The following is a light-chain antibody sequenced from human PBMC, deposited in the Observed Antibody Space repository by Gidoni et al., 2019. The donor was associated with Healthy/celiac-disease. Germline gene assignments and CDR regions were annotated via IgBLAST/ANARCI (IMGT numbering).Light chain of an antibody. J-gene: IGLJ3*02. CDR2: GNS. Sequence: SVLTQPPSVSGAPGQTVTISCTWSTSNIGADYDVHWYQPLPVTAPKLHIYGNSNRPSGVPDRFSGSKSGTSASLAITGLQAEDEADYYCQSYDSSLSGSVFGGGTKLTVL. V-gene: IGLV1-40*01. CDR3: QSYDSSLSGSV. CDR1: TSNIGADYD.